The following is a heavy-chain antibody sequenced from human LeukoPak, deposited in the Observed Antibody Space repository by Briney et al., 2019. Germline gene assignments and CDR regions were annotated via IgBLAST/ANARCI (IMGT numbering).Heavy chain of an antibody. V-gene: IGHV3-23*01. D-gene: IGHD3-22*01. CDR2: ISGSGGST. Sequence: PGGSLRLSCAASGFTFSSYAMSWVRQAPGEGLEWVSAISGSGGSTYYADSVKGRLTISRDNSKNTLYLQMNSLRAEDTAVYYCAKVGYYYDSSDAFDIWGQGTMVTVSS. CDR3: AKVGYYYDSSDAFDI. CDR1: GFTFSSYA. J-gene: IGHJ3*02.